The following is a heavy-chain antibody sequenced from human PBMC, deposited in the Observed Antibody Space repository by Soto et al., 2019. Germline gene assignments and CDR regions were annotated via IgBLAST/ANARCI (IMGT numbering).Heavy chain of an antibody. Sequence: SETLSLTCAVYGGSFSGYYWSWIRQPPGKGLEWIGEINHTGSTDYNPSLKSRVTISVDTSKNQFSLKVNSVTAADTAVYYCARVGRRGSYTYWGQGTLVTVSS. CDR1: GGSFSGYY. V-gene: IGHV4-34*01. D-gene: IGHD3-16*01. J-gene: IGHJ4*02. CDR2: INHTGST. CDR3: ARVGRRGSYTY.